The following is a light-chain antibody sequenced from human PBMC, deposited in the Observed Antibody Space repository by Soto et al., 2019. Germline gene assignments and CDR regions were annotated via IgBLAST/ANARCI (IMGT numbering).Light chain of an antibody. CDR3: QQSYTAPYT. J-gene: IGKJ3*01. V-gene: IGKV1-39*01. CDR1: RSISNY. CDR2: GAS. Sequence: DIQMTQSPSSLSASVGDAVSLTCRASRSISNYLNWYQQKPGRAPKLLIFGASSLQRGVPSRFSGSGSGTTFTLTITSLQPDDFAIYFCQQSYTAPYTYGPGTKVEIK.